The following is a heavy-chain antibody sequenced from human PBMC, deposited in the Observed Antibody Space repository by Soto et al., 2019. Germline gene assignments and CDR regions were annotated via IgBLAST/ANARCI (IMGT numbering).Heavy chain of an antibody. CDR3: AREGLSSNWLNWFDP. J-gene: IGHJ5*02. Sequence: PGGSLRLSCAASGFSVRSSQMSWVRQAPGKGLEWVSIIFSDGTTHYGVSVKGRFTISRDSARNTVYLQMNGLRAEDTAVYYCAREGLSSNWLNWFDPWGQGTLVTVSS. CDR1: GFSVRSSQ. D-gene: IGHD6-13*01. V-gene: IGHV3-53*01. CDR2: IFSDGTT.